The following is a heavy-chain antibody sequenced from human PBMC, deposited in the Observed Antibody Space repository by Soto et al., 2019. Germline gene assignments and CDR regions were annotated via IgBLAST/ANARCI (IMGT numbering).Heavy chain of an antibody. CDR3: ARESHDILTGPPWVWYFDL. CDR1: GGSFSGYY. V-gene: IGHV4-34*01. D-gene: IGHD3-9*01. Sequence: QVQLQQWGAGPLRPLETLSLTCGVSGGSFSGYYWAWIRQSPGKGLEWIGEINDRGSINYNPSLKSRVSISVDTSKNLYSLKLRSVTAADTAVYYCARESHDILTGPPWVWYFDLWGRGTLVTVSS. J-gene: IGHJ2*01. CDR2: INDRGSI.